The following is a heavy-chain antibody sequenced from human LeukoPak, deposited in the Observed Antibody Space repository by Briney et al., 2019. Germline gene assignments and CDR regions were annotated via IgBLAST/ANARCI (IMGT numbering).Heavy chain of an antibody. CDR1: GGSISSYY. CDR3: ARGFTVTEAFDI. CDR2: IYTSGST. Sequence: SETLSLTCTVSGGSISSYYWSWVRQPAGKGLEWIGRIYTSGSTNYNPSLKSRVTMSVDTSKNQFSLKLSSVTAADTAVYYCARGFTVTEAFDIWGQGTMVTVSS. D-gene: IGHD4-17*01. V-gene: IGHV4-4*07. J-gene: IGHJ3*02.